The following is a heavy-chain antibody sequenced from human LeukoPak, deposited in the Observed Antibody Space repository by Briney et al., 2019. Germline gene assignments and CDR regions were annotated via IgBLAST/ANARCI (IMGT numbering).Heavy chain of an antibody. Sequence: ASVKVSCKASGYTFTSYGISWVRQAPGQGLEWMGWISAYNGNTNYAQKLQGRVTMTTDTSTSTAYMELRSLRSDDTAVYYCARSYYYDSRGYYYAIPLDYWGQGTLVTVSS. CDR3: ARSYYYDSRGYYYAIPLDY. V-gene: IGHV1-18*01. CDR1: GYTFTSYG. D-gene: IGHD3-22*01. CDR2: ISAYNGNT. J-gene: IGHJ4*02.